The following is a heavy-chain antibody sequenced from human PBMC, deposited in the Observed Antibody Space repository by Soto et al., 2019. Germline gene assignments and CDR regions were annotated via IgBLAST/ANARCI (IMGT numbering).Heavy chain of an antibody. CDR3: ARAYGDYVSFDI. Sequence: GGSLRLSCAASRFTFSSYSMNWVRQAPGKGLEWVSSISSSSSYIYYADSVKGRFTISRDNAENSLYLQMNSLRAEDTAVYYCARAYGDYVSFDIWGQGTMVTVSS. D-gene: IGHD4-17*01. CDR1: RFTFSSYS. V-gene: IGHV3-21*06. J-gene: IGHJ3*02. CDR2: ISSSSSYI.